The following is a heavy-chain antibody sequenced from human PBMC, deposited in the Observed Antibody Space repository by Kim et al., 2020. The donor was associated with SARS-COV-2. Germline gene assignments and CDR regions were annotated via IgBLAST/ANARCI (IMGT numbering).Heavy chain of an antibody. Sequence: GGSLRLSCAASGFTFSSYAMGWVRQAPGKGLEWVSAISAYGGSYYADSVKGRFTISRDNSKNTLYLQMNSLRAEDTAIYYCANNWNGDYCGRGTLVTVSS. CDR2: ISAYGGS. D-gene: IGHD1-20*01. CDR1: GFTFSSYA. V-gene: IGHV3-23*01. CDR3: ANNWNGDY. J-gene: IGHJ4*02.